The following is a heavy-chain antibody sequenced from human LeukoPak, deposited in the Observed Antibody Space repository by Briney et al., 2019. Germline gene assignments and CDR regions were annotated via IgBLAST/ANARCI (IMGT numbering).Heavy chain of an antibody. V-gene: IGHV3-48*04. CDR1: GFTFSSYS. Sequence: GGSLRLSCAASGFTFSSYSMNWVRQAPGKGLEWVSYISSSGSTIYYADSVKGRFTISRDNAKNSLYLQMNSLRAEDTAVYYCAKDFGGSYGCSSCYYYMDVWGKGTTVTVSS. CDR2: ISSSGSTI. CDR3: AKDFGGSYGCSSCYYYMDV. D-gene: IGHD1-26*01. J-gene: IGHJ6*03.